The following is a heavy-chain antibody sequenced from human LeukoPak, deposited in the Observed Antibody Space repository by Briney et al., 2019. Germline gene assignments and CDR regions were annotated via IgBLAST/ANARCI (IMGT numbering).Heavy chain of an antibody. CDR2: TNTHGTSA. CDR3: AKDRVVLWFGEFPDY. J-gene: IGHJ4*02. D-gene: IGHD3-10*01. Sequence: GGSLRLSCAASGFTFNNYWMHWVRQAPGKGLVWVARTNTHGTSANYADSVKGRFTISRDNSKNTLYLQMNSLRAEDTAVYYCAKDRVVLWFGEFPDYWGQGTLVTVSS. CDR1: GFTFNNYW. V-gene: IGHV3-74*01.